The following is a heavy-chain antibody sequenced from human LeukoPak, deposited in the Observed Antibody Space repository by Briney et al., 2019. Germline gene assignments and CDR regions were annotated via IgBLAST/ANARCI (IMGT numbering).Heavy chain of an antibody. J-gene: IGHJ4*02. CDR1: GYTLTELS. CDR3: ATDQPSITMIVVGYY. D-gene: IGHD3-22*01. V-gene: IGHV1-24*01. Sequence: ASVKVSCKVSGYTLTELSMHWVRQAPGKGLEWMGGFDPEDGETIYAQKFQGRVTMTEDTSTDTAYMELSSLRSDDTAVYYCATDQPSITMIVVGYYWGQGTLVTVSS. CDR2: FDPEDGET.